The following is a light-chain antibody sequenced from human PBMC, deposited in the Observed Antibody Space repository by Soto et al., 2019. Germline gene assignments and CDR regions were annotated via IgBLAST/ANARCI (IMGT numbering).Light chain of an antibody. CDR2: GAS. CDR1: QSISSY. V-gene: IGKV1-39*01. Sequence: DIQMTQSPSSLSAAVGDRVTITCRASQSISSYLNWYQQKPGKAPKLLIYGASSLQSGVPSRFSGSGSGTDFTLTISSLQPEDFATYYCQQSYSTPHTSGNGTTLEIK. CDR3: QQSYSTPHT. J-gene: IGKJ2*01.